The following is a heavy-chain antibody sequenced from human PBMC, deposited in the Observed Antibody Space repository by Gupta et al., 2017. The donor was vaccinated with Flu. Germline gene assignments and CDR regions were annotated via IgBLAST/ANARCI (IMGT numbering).Heavy chain of an antibody. D-gene: IGHD2-2*02. CDR3: ARELFPKYTGAWYDK. CDR2: IYYSGST. V-gene: IGHV4-59*01. J-gene: IGHJ5*01. CDR1: GGSISNYY. Sequence: QVQLQESVPVLVTPSATLSLTCTVSGGSISNYYWGWIRQPPGKGLEWIGSIYYSGSTNYNPSLKSRVTISVDTSKNQFSLKVNSVTAADTAVYYCARELFPKYTGAWYDKWGHGTLVTVSS.